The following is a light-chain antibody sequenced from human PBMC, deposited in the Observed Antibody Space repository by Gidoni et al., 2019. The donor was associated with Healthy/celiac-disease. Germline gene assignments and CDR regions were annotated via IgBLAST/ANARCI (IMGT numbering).Light chain of an antibody. V-gene: IGKV1-5*03. J-gene: IGKJ4*01. CDR2: EAS. Sequence: DLQTTPSPSTLSASVGDRVTITCRARQSISSWLAWYQQKPGKAPKLLIYEASSLERGVPSRFSGSGSGTEFTLTISSLQPDDFATYYCQQYNSYSLTFXGXTKVEIK. CDR3: QQYNSYSLT. CDR1: QSISSW.